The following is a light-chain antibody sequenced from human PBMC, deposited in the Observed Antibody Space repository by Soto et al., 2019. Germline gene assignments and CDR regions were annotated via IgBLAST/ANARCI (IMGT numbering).Light chain of an antibody. V-gene: IGLV2-23*01. CDR3: CSYAGSSTWV. CDR2: EGT. CDR1: SSDVGNYNL. Sequence: QSALTQPASVSGSPGQSITISCTGTSSDVGNYNLVSWYQQHPGKDPKLMIYEGTKRPSGVSNRFSGSKSGNTASLTISGLQAEDEADYYCCSYAGSSTWVFGGGTKLTVL. J-gene: IGLJ3*02.